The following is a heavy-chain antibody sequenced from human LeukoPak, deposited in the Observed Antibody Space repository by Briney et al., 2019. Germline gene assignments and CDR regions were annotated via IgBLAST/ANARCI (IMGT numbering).Heavy chain of an antibody. Sequence: SETLSLTCTVSGGSISSSSYYWGWIRQPPGKGLEWIGSIYYSGSTYYNPSLKCRVTISVDTSKNQFSLKLSSVTAADTAMYYCARRAYCGGDCYSDYWGQGTVVTVSS. CDR1: GGSISSSSYY. CDR2: IYYSGST. V-gene: IGHV4-39*07. D-gene: IGHD2-21*02. J-gene: IGHJ4*02. CDR3: ARRAYCGGDCYSDY.